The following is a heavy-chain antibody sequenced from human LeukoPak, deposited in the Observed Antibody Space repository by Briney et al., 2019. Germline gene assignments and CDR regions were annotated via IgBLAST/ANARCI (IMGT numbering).Heavy chain of an antibody. V-gene: IGHV4-59*01. Sequence: SETLSLTCTVSGGSISSYYWSWIRQPPGKGLEWIGYIYYSGSTNYNLSLKSRVTISVDTSKNQFSLKLSSVTAADTAVYYCARGYSSGFVRSWFDPWGQGTLVTVSS. CDR3: ARGYSSGFVRSWFDP. D-gene: IGHD6-19*01. CDR1: GGSISSYY. CDR2: IYYSGST. J-gene: IGHJ5*02.